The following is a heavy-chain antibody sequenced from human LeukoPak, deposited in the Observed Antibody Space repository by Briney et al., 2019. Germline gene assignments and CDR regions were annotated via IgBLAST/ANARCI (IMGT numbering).Heavy chain of an antibody. CDR1: GFTFSSYA. CDR3: AKDGYSSGWFNTY. CDR2: ISGSGGST. D-gene: IGHD6-19*01. V-gene: IGHV3-23*01. Sequence: GGSLRLSCAASGFTFSSYAMSWVREAPGKGLEWVSAISGSGGSTYYADSVKGRFTISRDNSKNTLYLQMNSLRAEDTAVYYCAKDGYSSGWFNTYWGQGTLVTVSS. J-gene: IGHJ4*02.